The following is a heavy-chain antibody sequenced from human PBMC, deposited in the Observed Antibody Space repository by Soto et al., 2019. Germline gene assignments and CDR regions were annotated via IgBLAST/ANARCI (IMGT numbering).Heavy chain of an antibody. V-gene: IGHV3-30*03. CDR3: ARLSGDHSAFLSYGMDA. CDR2: ITYDGSNK. D-gene: IGHD3-10*01. Sequence: GGSLRLSCAASGFTFSSYGMHWVRQAPGKGLEWVAVITYDGSNKYYADSVKGRFTISRDNSKNTLSLQMNSLRADDTAVYYCARLSGDHSAFLSYGMDAWGQGTTVTVSS. J-gene: IGHJ6*02. CDR1: GFTFSSYG.